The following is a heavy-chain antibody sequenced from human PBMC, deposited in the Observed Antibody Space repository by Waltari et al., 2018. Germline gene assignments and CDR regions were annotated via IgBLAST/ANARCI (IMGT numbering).Heavy chain of an antibody. V-gene: IGHV4-61*02. D-gene: IGHD1-26*01. CDR2: IYTSGST. CDR1: GGSISSGSYY. J-gene: IGHJ4*02. CDR3: ARERAELGGNYFDY. Sequence: QVQLQESGPGLVKPSQTLSLTCTVSGGSISSGSYYWSWIRQPAGKGLEWIGRIYTSGSTNYNPSLKSRVTISVDTSKNQFSLKLSSVTAADTAVYYCARERAELGGNYFDYWAREPWSPSPQ.